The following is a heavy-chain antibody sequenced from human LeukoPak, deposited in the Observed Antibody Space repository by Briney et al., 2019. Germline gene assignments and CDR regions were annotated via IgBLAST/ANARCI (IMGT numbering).Heavy chain of an antibody. CDR1: GYTFTSYG. J-gene: IGHJ4*02. V-gene: IGHV1-18*01. Sequence: ASVKVSCKASGYTFTSYGISWVRQAPGQGLEWMGWISAYNGNTNYAQKLQGRVTMTRNTSISTAYMELSSLRSEDTAVYYCARGDGGAHVSPSFDYWGQGTLVTVSS. CDR2: ISAYNGNT. D-gene: IGHD5-24*01. CDR3: ARGDGGAHVSPSFDY.